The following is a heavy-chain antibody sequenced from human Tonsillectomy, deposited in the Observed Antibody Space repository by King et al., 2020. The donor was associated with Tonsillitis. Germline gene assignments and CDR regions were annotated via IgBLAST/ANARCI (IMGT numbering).Heavy chain of an antibody. CDR1: GGSISTYY. CDR3: ARARGKQLGLFDY. V-gene: IGHV4-59*01. D-gene: IGHD6-6*01. Sequence: QLQESGPGLVKPSETLSLNCTVSGGSISTYYWSWLRQPPGKGLEWIGYIYYSGSTNYNPSLKSRVTISVDTPKNQFSLKLRSVTAADTAVYYCARARGKQLGLFDYWGREPWSPSPQ. J-gene: IGHJ4*02. CDR2: IYYSGST.